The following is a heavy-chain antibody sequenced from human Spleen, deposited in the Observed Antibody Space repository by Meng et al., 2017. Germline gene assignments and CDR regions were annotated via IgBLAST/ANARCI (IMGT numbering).Heavy chain of an antibody. CDR3: VRSSGWVRTGFDP. V-gene: IGHV4-39*01. CDR2: IGHSGFT. D-gene: IGHD6-19*01. CDR1: GGSISTSGYY. J-gene: IGHJ5*02. Sequence: QPQLPESGPALVRPSEALPLTCSVSGGSISTSGYYWGWIRQPPGKGLEWIGSIGHSGFTYYTPSLKSRVTVSIDTSKNQFSLEVTSVTAADTAVYYCVRSSGWVRTGFDPWGQGTLVTVSS.